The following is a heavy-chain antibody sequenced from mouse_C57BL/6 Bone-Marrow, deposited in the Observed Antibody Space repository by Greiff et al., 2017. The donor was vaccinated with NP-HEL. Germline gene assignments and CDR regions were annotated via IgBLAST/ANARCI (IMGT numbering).Heavy chain of an antibody. CDR2: ISYSGST. CDR3: ARSPYFSYYYGSSYGYFDV. J-gene: IGHJ1*03. D-gene: IGHD1-1*01. V-gene: IGHV3-8*01. Sequence: EVKLMESGPGLAKPSQTLSLTCSVTGYSITSDYWNWIRKFPGNKLEYMGYISYSGSTYYNPSLKSRISITRDTSKNQYYLQLNSVTTEDTATYYCARSPYFSYYYGSSYGYFDVWGTGTTVTVSS. CDR1: GYSITSDY.